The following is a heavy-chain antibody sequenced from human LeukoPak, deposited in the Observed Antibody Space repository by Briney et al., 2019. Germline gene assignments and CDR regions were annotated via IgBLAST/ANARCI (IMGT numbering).Heavy chain of an antibody. D-gene: IGHD4-11*01. J-gene: IGHJ4*02. Sequence: ASVKVSCKTSGYTFTSYPLTWVRQAPGQGLEWMGWITTYNGNTNYAQKLQGRVTITTDTSTSTAYMYLQGLRTDDTAVYFCYRYYNYSDYVGDFEYWGQGTLVTVSS. CDR3: YRYYNYSDYVGDFEY. CDR2: ITTYNGNT. CDR1: GYTFTSYP. V-gene: IGHV1-18*01.